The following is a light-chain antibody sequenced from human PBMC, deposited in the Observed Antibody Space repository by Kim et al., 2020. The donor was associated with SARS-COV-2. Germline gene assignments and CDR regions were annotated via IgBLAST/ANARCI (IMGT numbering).Light chain of an antibody. V-gene: IGLV1-47*01. CDR1: SSNIGSNY. CDR3: AAWDDSLSGRI. Sequence: ELTQPPSASGTPGQRVTISCSGSSSNIGSNYVYWYQQLPGTAPKLLIYRNNQRPSGVPDRFSGSKSGTSASLAISGLRSEDEADYYCAAWDDSLSGRIFGGGTQLTVL. J-gene: IGLJ2*01. CDR2: RNN.